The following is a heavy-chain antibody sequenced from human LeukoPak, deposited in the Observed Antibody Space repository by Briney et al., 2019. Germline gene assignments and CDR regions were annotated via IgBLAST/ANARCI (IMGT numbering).Heavy chain of an antibody. Sequence: GGSLRLSCATSGFTFSNYALSWVRQAPGKGLEWVSSISSSSSYIYYADSVKGRFTISRDNAKNSLYLQMNSLRAEDTAVYYCARDLGLIAVAGTSDYWGQGTLVTVSS. D-gene: IGHD6-19*01. CDR2: ISSSSSYI. J-gene: IGHJ4*02. CDR1: GFTFSNYA. CDR3: ARDLGLIAVAGTSDY. V-gene: IGHV3-21*01.